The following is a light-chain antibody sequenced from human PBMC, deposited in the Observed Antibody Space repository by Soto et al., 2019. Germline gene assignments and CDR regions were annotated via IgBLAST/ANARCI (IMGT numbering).Light chain of an antibody. CDR2: GAS. CDR3: QQYGSSPRT. J-gene: IGKJ1*01. Sequence: DIVVRPSPGTLSLSAVETATLSCSSSQSVGSIYLAWYQQKPGQAPRLLIHGASNRASGIPDRFSGSGSGTDFTLTISRLEPEDFAVYYCQQYGSSPRTFGQGTKVDI. V-gene: IGKV3-20*01. CDR1: QSVGSIY.